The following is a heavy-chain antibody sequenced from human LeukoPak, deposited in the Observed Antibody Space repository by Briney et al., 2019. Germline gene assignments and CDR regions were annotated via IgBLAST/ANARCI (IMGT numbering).Heavy chain of an antibody. Sequence: SETLSLTRAVSGDSIGSGGYWWSWIRQHPGKGPEWIGYISYGGKADYNPSLKSRVAISADTPKNQFSLKLSSTTAADTAVYYCARAPVATPSEFDYWGQGTLVTVSS. CDR1: GDSIGSGGYW. J-gene: IGHJ4*02. CDR2: ISYGGKA. CDR3: ARAPVATPSEFDY. V-gene: IGHV4-31*11. D-gene: IGHD5-12*01.